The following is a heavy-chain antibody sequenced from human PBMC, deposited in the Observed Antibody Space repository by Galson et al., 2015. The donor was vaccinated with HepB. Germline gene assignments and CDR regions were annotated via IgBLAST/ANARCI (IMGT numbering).Heavy chain of an antibody. CDR1: GFTFSSYS. V-gene: IGHV3-21*01. CDR3: ARDIGMAYSSSWGFDY. CDR2: ISSSSSYI. J-gene: IGHJ4*02. D-gene: IGHD6-13*01. Sequence: SLRLSCAASGFTFSSYSMNWVRQAPGKGLEWVSSISSSSSYIYYADSVKGRFTISRDNAKNSLYLQMNSLRAEDTAVYYCARDIGMAYSSSWGFDYWGQGTLVTVSS.